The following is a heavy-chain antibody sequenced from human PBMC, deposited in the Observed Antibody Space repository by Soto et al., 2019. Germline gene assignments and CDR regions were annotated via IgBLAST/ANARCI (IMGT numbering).Heavy chain of an antibody. CDR2: IIPIFGTA. V-gene: IGHV1-69*01. CDR3: ARDLTYCSSTSCYLPYADV. D-gene: IGHD2-2*01. J-gene: IGHJ6*02. CDR1: GGTFSSYA. Sequence: QVQLVQSGAEVKKPGSSVKVSCKASGGTFSSYAISWVRQAPGQGLEWMGGIIPIFGTANYAQKFQGRVTITADESTSTAYMELSSLRSEDTAVYYCARDLTYCSSTSCYLPYADVWGQGTPVTVSS.